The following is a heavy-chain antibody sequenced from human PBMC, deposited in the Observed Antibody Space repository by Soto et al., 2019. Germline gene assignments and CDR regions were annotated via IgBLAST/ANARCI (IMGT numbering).Heavy chain of an antibody. D-gene: IGHD1-1*01. J-gene: IGHJ4*02. CDR2: ISAHNGNT. Sequence: QVHLVQSGAEVKKPGASVKVSCKGSGYTFTTYGITWVRQAPGQGREWMGWISAHNGNTNYAQKLQGRVTVTRDTSTRTAYRELRSLRSDDTAVYYCARGRYGDYWGQGALVTVSS. CDR3: ARGRYGDY. V-gene: IGHV1-18*01. CDR1: GYTFTTYG.